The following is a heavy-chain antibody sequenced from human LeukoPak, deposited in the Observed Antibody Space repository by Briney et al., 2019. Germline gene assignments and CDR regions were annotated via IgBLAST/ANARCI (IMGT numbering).Heavy chain of an antibody. V-gene: IGHV3-11*01. D-gene: IGHD3-3*01. CDR3: ARDDFWSGYYIYD. Sequence: GGSLRLSCAAPGFTFSDYYMSWIRQAPGKGLEWVSYISSSGSTIYYADSVKGRFTISRDNAKNSLYLQMNSLRAEDTAVYYCARDDFWSGYYIYDWGQGTLVTVSS. CDR1: GFTFSDYY. CDR2: ISSSGSTI. J-gene: IGHJ4*02.